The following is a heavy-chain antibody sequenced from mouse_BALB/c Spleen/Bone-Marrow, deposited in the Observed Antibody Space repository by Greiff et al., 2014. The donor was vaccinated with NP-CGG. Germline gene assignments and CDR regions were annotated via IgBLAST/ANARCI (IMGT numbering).Heavy chain of an antibody. V-gene: IGHV1-37*01. Sequence: EVQLQQSGPELVKPGASVKLSCRASGFSFTDYFINWVKQSHGKSLEWIGRIHPYNGDTFYNQKFKVKATLTVDKSSNTARMELLSLTSEDSAVYYCGRYGYDAMDFGGQGTSVTVSS. CDR2: IHPYNGDT. J-gene: IGHJ4*01. CDR1: GFSFTDYF. D-gene: IGHD1-1*02. CDR3: GRYGYDAMDF.